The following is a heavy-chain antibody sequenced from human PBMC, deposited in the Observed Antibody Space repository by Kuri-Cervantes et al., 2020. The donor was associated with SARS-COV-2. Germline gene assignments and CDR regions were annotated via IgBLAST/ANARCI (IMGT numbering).Heavy chain of an antibody. D-gene: IGHD4-17*01. CDR1: GDSIRGSPYY. CDR3: AKLGSRRHYED. J-gene: IGHJ4*02. Sequence: GGSLRLSCTVSGDSIRGSPYYWGWIRQPPGKGLEWVSAISGSGGSTYYADSVKGRFTISRDNSKNTLYLQMNSLRAEDTAVYYCAKLGSRRHYEDWGQGTLVTVSS. CDR2: ISGSGGST. V-gene: IGHV3-23*01.